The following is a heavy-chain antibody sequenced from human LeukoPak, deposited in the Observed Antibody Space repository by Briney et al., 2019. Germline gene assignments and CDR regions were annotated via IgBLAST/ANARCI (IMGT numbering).Heavy chain of an antibody. CDR2: INPNSGGT. V-gene: IGHV1-2*02. Sequence: ASVKVSCKASGYTFTGYYMHWVRQAPGQGLEWMGWINPNSGGTNYAQKFQGRVTMTRDTSISTAYVELSRLRSDDTAVYYCARESSSQELGYRYNHDAFDIRGQGTMVTVSS. CDR1: GYTFTGYY. J-gene: IGHJ3*02. CDR3: ARESSSQELGYRYNHDAFDI. D-gene: IGHD3-16*02.